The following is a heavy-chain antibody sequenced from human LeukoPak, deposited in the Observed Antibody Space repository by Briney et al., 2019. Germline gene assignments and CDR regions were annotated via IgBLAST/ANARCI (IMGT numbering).Heavy chain of an antibody. Sequence: GGSLRLSCEASGFTFNSFWMSWVRHAPGKGLEWVATIKGDGTQKYYVDSVKGRFTISRDNAKKSLYLQMNSLRGDDTAVYYCARLKDDTTCFDHWGQGTLVTVSS. J-gene: IGHJ4*02. CDR1: GFTFNSFW. V-gene: IGHV3-7*05. CDR3: ARLKDDTTCFDH. CDR2: IKGDGTQK. D-gene: IGHD3-22*01.